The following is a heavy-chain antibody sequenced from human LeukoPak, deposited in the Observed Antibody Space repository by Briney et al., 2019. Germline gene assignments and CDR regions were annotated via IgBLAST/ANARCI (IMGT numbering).Heavy chain of an antibody. V-gene: IGHV1-46*01. CDR1: GYSFTSYY. CDR2: INPIGGST. D-gene: IGHD3-10*01. CDR3: ARGVRGSGNFDY. J-gene: IGHJ4*02. Sequence: ASVKVSCKASGYSFTSYYMQWVRQAPGQGLEWMGIINPIGGSTTYAQNFQGRVTMTRDTSTSTVYMDLTSLRSEDTAVYYCARGVRGSGNFDYWGQGTLVTVSS.